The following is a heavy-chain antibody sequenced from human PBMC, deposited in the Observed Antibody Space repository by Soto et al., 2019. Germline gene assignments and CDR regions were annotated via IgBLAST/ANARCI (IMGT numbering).Heavy chain of an antibody. CDR2: INSDGSST. CDR3: VRTSLVVAAATREDY. Sequence: EVQLVESGGGLVQPGGSLRLSCAASGFTFSSHWMHWVRQAPGKGLVWVSRINSDGSSTSYADSVKGRFTISRDNAKNTLYLQRNSLRAEDTAVYYCVRTSLVVAAATREDYWGQGTLVTVSS. J-gene: IGHJ4*02. CDR1: GFTFSSHW. D-gene: IGHD2-15*01. V-gene: IGHV3-74*01.